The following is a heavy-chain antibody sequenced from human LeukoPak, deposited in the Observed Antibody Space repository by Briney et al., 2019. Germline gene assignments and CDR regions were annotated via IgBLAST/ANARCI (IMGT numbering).Heavy chain of an antibody. Sequence: GGSLRLSCAVSGFTVSGNCMSWVRQAPGKGLEWVANIKQDGSEKYYVDSVKGRFTISRDNAKNSLYLQMNSLRAEDTAVYYCARVPSKGYDSSGYYYAFDIWGQGTMVTVSS. J-gene: IGHJ3*02. D-gene: IGHD3-22*01. CDR2: IKQDGSEK. CDR3: ARVPSKGYDSSGYYYAFDI. CDR1: GFTVSGNC. V-gene: IGHV3-7*01.